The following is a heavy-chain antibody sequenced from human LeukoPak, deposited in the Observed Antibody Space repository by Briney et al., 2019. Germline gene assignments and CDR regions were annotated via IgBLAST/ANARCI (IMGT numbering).Heavy chain of an antibody. D-gene: IGHD2-2*01. CDR1: VFTFSSYA. V-gene: IGHV3-30*04. CDR2: ISYDGSNK. Sequence: GGSLRLSCAASVFTFSSYAMHWVRQAPGKGLEWVAVISYDGSNKYYADSVKGRFTISRDNSKNTLYLQMNSLRAEDTAVYYCARDYQLLPDYWGQGTLVTVSS. J-gene: IGHJ4*02. CDR3: ARDYQLLPDY.